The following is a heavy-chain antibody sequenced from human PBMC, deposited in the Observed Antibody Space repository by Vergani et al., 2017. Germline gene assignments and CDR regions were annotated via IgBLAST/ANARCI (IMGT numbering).Heavy chain of an antibody. V-gene: IGHV4-59*01. CDR3: ARVTIFGVPMSPKPVYYYYGMDV. CDR2: IYYSGST. Sequence: QVQLQESGPGLVKPSETLSLTCTVSGGSISSYYWSWIRQPPGKGLEWIGYIYYSGSTNYNPSLKSRVTISVDTSKNQFSLKLSSVTASDTAVNYCARVTIFGVPMSPKPVYYYYGMDVWGQGTTVTVSS. D-gene: IGHD3-3*01. CDR1: GGSISSYY. J-gene: IGHJ6*02.